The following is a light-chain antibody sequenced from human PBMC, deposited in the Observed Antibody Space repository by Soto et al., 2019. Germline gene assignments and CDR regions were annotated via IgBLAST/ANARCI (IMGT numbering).Light chain of an antibody. CDR1: QSVRNT. Sequence: IVLTQSPSTLSLSPGERATLSCRASQSVRNTVAWYQQKPGQPPRLLIYEASNRASGIPARFSGSGSGTAFTLTISSLEPEDFAVYYCQQRDSWPPLTFGGGTKVEIK. CDR2: EAS. J-gene: IGKJ4*01. V-gene: IGKV3-11*01. CDR3: QQRDSWPPLT.